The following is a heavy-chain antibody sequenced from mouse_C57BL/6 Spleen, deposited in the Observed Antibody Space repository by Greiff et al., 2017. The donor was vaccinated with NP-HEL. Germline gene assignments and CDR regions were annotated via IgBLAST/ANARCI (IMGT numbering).Heavy chain of an antibody. Sequence: QVQLQQPGTELVKPGASVKLSCKASGYTFTSYWMHWVKQRPGQGLEWIGNINPSNGGTNYNEKFKSKATLTVDKSSSTAYMQLSSLTSEDSAVYYGAREFITTVKDYFDYWGQGTTLTVSS. CDR2: INPSNGGT. CDR1: GYTFTSYW. J-gene: IGHJ2*01. D-gene: IGHD1-1*01. CDR3: AREFITTVKDYFDY. V-gene: IGHV1-53*01.